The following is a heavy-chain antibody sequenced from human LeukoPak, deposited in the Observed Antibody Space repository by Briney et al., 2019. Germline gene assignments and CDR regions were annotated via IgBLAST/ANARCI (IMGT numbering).Heavy chain of an antibody. CDR1: GNTVGKVR. V-gene: IGHV3-30*02. J-gene: IGHJ5*02. CDR2: IQYDESLK. D-gene: IGHD3-10*01. Sequence: PGRALRHFGATAGNTVGKVRRNRVGQVSGKGLEWVAFIQYDESLKCYLGSVKGRFATSRDNSKNTVYLQMNSLRVEDTAVYYCAKDQGVVGSYDAWGQGTLVTVSS. CDR3: AKDQGVVGSYDA.